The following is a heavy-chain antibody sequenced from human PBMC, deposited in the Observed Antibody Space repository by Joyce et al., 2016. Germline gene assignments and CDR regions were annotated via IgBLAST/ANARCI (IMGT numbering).Heavy chain of an antibody. D-gene: IGHD3-3*01. CDR3: ARNPSHSFRSGNSYSFDY. CDR1: GFSFKTYS. J-gene: IGHJ4*02. CDR2: ISGSSGSI. Sequence: EVQLVESGGGLVKPGGSLRLSCVASGFSFKTYSMNWVRQAPGKGLEWVSSISGSSGSIHYAASVKGRFTISRDNAKNSLSLQMNSLSAEDTAVYYCARNPSHSFRSGNSYSFDYWGPGTLVTVSS. V-gene: IGHV3-21*06.